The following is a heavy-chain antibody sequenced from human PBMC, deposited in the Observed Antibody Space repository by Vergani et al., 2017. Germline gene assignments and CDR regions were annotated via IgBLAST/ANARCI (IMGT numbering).Heavy chain of an antibody. CDR3: AKHFRGWGIDY. Sequence: QVQLVESGGGVVQRGGSLRLSCATSGFTLSNYDMQWVRQGPGKGMELVAFIQFDGSNQYYADSVKGRFTLSRDFSKNTRYLQMNSLRTDDTATYYCAKHFRGWGIDYWGQGTQVIVSS. V-gene: IGHV3-30*02. J-gene: IGHJ4*02. CDR2: IQFDGSNQ. D-gene: IGHD3-16*01. CDR1: GFTLSNYD.